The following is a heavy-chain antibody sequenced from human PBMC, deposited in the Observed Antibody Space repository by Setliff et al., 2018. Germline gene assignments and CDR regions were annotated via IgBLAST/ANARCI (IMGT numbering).Heavy chain of an antibody. J-gene: IGHJ5*02. Sequence: SETLSLTCSVSGASITSGGFYWTWIRQSPGQGLEWIGNIDYSGSNYYYNPSLKSRVTISVDTSKNQFSLKVNSVTAADTAIYYCARRSQGRWYEVGWFDPWGQGTLVTVSS. CDR1: GASITSGGFY. CDR3: ARRSQGRWYEVGWFDP. D-gene: IGHD6-13*01. V-gene: IGHV4-39*01. CDR2: IDYSGSNY.